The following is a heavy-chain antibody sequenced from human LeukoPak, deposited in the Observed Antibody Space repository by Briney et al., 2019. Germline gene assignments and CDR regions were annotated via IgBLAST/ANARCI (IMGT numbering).Heavy chain of an antibody. CDR2: ISSSSSYI. J-gene: IGHJ4*02. D-gene: IGHD3-9*01. Sequence: SGGSLRLSCAASGFTFSSYSMNWVRQAPGKGLEWVSSISSSSSYIYYADSVKGRFTISRDNAKNSLYLQMNSLRAEDTAVYYCASNYDILTGLDYWGQGTLVTVSS. CDR3: ASNYDILTGLDY. V-gene: IGHV3-21*01. CDR1: GFTFSSYS.